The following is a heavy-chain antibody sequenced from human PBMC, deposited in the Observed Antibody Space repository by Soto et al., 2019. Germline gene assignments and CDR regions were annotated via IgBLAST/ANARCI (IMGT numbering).Heavy chain of an antibody. CDR3: AIDCHSQQDPHRWVGGYMDV. J-gene: IGHJ6*03. Sequence: QLQLQESGPGLVKPSQTLSLTCAFSGGSISNGGYYWSWIRQHPGKGLEWLGSIYFSGSTNYNPSFKGRGTNSVATTKSQYSLNLSSVTAADTAVDYCAIDCHSQQDPHRWVGGYMDVWGKGTTVTVSS. CDR2: IYFSGST. V-gene: IGHV4-31*11. D-gene: IGHD6-13*01. CDR1: GGSISNGGYY.